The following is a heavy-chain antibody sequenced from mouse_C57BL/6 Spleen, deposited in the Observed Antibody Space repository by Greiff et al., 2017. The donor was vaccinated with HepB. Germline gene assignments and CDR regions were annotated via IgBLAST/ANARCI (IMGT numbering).Heavy chain of an antibody. J-gene: IGHJ3*01. CDR2: IDPSDSYT. Sequence: QVQLQQPGAELVMPGASVKLSCKASGYTFTSYWMHWVKQRPGQGLEWIGEIDPSDSYTNYNQKFKGKSTLTVDKSSITAYMQLSSLTSEDSAVYYCARGQVTSFAYWGQGTLVTVSA. CDR1: GYTFTSYW. CDR3: ARGQVTSFAY. D-gene: IGHD2-13*01. V-gene: IGHV1-69*01.